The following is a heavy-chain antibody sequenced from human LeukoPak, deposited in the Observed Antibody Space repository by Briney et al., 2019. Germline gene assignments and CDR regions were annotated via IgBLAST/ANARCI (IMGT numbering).Heavy chain of an antibody. J-gene: IGHJ5*02. V-gene: IGHV1-2*02. D-gene: IGHD3-10*01. CDR1: GYTFTGYY. CDR3: ARDRHYGSGSYFWFDP. Sequence: GASVKVSCKASGYTFTGYYMHWVRQAPGQGLEWMGWINPNSGGTNYAQKFQGRVTMTRDTSISTAYMELSRLRSDDTAVYYCARDRHYGSGSYFWFDPWGQGTLVTVSS. CDR2: INPNSGGT.